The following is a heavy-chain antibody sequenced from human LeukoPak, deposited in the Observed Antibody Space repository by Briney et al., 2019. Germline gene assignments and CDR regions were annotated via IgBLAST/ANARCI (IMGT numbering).Heavy chain of an antibody. D-gene: IGHD3-22*01. CDR2: ISAYNGNT. CDR1: GYTFTTYN. Sequence: ASVKVSCKASGYTFTTYNINWVRQAPGQGLEWMGWISAYNGNTNYAQKLQGRVTMTTDTSTSTAYMELRGLRSDDTAVYYCARVGYYYDSSGPAFDIWGQGTMVTVSS. CDR3: ARVGYYYDSSGPAFDI. V-gene: IGHV1-18*01. J-gene: IGHJ3*02.